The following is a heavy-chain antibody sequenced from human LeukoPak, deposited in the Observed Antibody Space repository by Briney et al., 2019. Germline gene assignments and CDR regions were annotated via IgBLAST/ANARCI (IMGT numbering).Heavy chain of an antibody. D-gene: IGHD1-14*01. CDR3: ARHGTGQKAFDI. CDR1: GGSISGYY. V-gene: IGHV4-59*08. J-gene: IGHJ3*02. Sequence: SETLSLTCAVSGGSISGYYWSWIRQPPGKGLEWIGQIYYSGGTIYNPSLKGRVTISVDTTNNHFSLKLSSMTAADTAVFYCARHGTGQKAFDIWGQGTMVTVPS. CDR2: IYYSGGT.